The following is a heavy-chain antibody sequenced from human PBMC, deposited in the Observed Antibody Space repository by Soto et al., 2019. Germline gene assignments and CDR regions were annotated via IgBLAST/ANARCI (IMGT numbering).Heavy chain of an antibody. V-gene: IGHV5-51*01. Sequence: GESLKISCQGSGYSFSSYWIGWVRQMPGKGLEWMGIIYPDDSNIEYSPSFQGQVTISADKSISTAHLQWSSLKASDTAMYYCARVLKGYGMDVWGQGTTVTVSS. J-gene: IGHJ6*02. CDR1: GYSFSSYW. CDR2: IYPDDSNI. CDR3: ARVLKGYGMDV. D-gene: IGHD2-15*01.